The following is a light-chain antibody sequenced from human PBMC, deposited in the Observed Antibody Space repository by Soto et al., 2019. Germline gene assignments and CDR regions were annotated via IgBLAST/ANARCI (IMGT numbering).Light chain of an antibody. Sequence: EIVLTQSPATLSLSPGERATLSCRASQSIGYYLAWYQQKPGQAPRLLFYDASNRATGVPARFSGSGTGTDFTLTISSLQPDDFATYYCQQYNSRRTFGQGTKVDIK. CDR1: QSIGYY. CDR3: QQYNSRRT. J-gene: IGKJ1*01. V-gene: IGKV3-11*01. CDR2: DAS.